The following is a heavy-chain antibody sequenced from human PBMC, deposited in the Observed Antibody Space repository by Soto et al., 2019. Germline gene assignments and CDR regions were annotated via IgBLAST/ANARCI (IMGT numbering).Heavy chain of an antibody. CDR3: ARGGYDWYFDL. D-gene: IGHD5-18*01. V-gene: IGHV1-46*02. J-gene: IGHJ2*01. CDR1: GYTFNSYY. CDR2: FNPSGGST. Sequence: QVQLVQSGAEVNKPGASVKVSCKASGYTFNSYYIHWVRQAPGQGLEWMGIFNPSGGSTNYPQKLQGRVTLTRDTSTSTVYMALSSLRSEDTASYYCARGGYDWYFDLWGRGTLVTVSS.